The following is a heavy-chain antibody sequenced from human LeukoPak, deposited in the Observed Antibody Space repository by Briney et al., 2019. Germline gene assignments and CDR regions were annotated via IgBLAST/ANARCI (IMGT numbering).Heavy chain of an antibody. D-gene: IGHD3-3*01. CDR3: AGHRGDIGYYPIDS. J-gene: IGHJ4*02. V-gene: IGHV4-39*01. Sequence: SETLSLTCTVSGGYISSGNYFWDWIRQPPGKGLEWIGNIFYTGITYYNPPLNSRVTISIDTSKNQFSLKLTSVTAADTAVYYCAGHRGDIGYYPIDSWGQGTLVTVSS. CDR2: IFYTGIT. CDR1: GGYISSGNYF.